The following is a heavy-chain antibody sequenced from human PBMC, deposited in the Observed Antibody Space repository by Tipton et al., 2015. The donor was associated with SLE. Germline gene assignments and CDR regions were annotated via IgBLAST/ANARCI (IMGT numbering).Heavy chain of an antibody. Sequence: TLSLTCTVSGGSISSSSYYWGWIRQPPGKGLEWIGSIYYSGSTYHNPSLKSRVTISVDTSKNQFSLKLSSVTAADTAVYYCARRMVFGGDYFDYWGQGTLVTVSS. V-gene: IGHV4-39*07. CDR3: ARRMVFGGDYFDY. D-gene: IGHD3-10*02. CDR1: GGSISSSSYY. CDR2: IYYSGST. J-gene: IGHJ4*02.